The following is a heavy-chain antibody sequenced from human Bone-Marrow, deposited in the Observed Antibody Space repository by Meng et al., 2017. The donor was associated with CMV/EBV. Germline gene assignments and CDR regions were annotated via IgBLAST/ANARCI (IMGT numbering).Heavy chain of an antibody. CDR2: IKHDGTKA. Sequence: GESLKISCEAFGFTFSNFWMSWVRQAPGKGLEWVANIKHDGTKAHYVASVKGRFTISRDNAKNSLSLQMNSLRAEDTAVYYGARDPSSTVTNDVWGQGTTVTVSS. D-gene: IGHD4-17*01. J-gene: IGHJ6*02. CDR1: GFTFSNFW. V-gene: IGHV3-7*01. CDR3: ARDPSSTVTNDV.